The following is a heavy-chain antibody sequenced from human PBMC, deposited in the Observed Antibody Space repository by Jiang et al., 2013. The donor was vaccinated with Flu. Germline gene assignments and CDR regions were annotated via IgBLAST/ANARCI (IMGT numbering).Heavy chain of an antibody. Sequence: SGAEVRKPGASVKVSCKVSGYSLHYVSIHWVRQSPGEGLEWMGGRDAETIYAQKFQGRVTMTEDTSTDTAFLEVSSLTSEDTAVYYCASLPVEEPIAVYFMDVWGTGTTVIVSS. V-gene: IGHV1-24*01. CDR2: RDAET. CDR3: ASLPVEEPIAVYFMDV. CDR1: GYSLHYVS. J-gene: IGHJ6*03. D-gene: IGHD1/OR15-1a*01.